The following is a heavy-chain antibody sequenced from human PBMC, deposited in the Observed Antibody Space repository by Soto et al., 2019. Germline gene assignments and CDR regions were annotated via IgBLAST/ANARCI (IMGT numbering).Heavy chain of an antibody. D-gene: IGHD2-15*01. V-gene: IGHV3-66*01. Sequence: EVQLVESGGGLVQPGGSLRLSCAASGFTVSSNYMSWVRQAPGKGLEWVSVIYSGGSTYYADSVKGRFTISRDNSKNTLYLLMNSLRAEDTAVYYCARYCSGGSCYDYWGQGTLVTVSS. CDR2: IYSGGST. J-gene: IGHJ4*02. CDR3: ARYCSGGSCYDY. CDR1: GFTVSSNY.